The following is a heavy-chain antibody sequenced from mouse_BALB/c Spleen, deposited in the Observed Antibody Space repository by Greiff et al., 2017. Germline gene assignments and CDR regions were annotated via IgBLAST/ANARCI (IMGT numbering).Heavy chain of an antibody. CDR2: IYPSDSYT. V-gene: IGHV1-69*02. CDR3: TRSTMITTYFDV. J-gene: IGHJ1*01. Sequence: QVQLQQPGAELVRPGASVRLSCKASGYTFTGYWITWVKQRPGQGLEWIGNIYPSDSYTNYNQKFKDKATLTVDKSSSTAYMQLSSPTSEDSAVYYCTRSTMITTYFDVWGAGTTVTVSS. CDR1: GYTFTGYW. D-gene: IGHD2-4*01.